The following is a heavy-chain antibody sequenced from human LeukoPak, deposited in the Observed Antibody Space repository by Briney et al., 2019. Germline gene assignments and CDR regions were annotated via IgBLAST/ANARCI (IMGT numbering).Heavy chain of an antibody. V-gene: IGHV4-34*01. Sequence: PSETLSLTCAVYGGSLSGYYWSWIRQPPGKGLEWIGEINHSGSTNYNPSLKSRVTISVDTSKNQLSLKLSSMTAPETAVYYCARQWLVSPLFDYWGQGTLVTVSS. CDR1: GGSLSGYY. D-gene: IGHD6-19*01. J-gene: IGHJ4*02. CDR3: ARQWLVSPLFDY. CDR2: INHSGST.